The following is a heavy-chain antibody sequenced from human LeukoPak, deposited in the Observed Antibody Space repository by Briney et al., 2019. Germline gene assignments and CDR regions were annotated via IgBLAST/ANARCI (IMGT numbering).Heavy chain of an antibody. J-gene: IGHJ4*02. CDR3: AKGDSGDYAFDY. CDR2: VIASGAAT. V-gene: IGHV3-23*01. D-gene: IGHD4-17*01. CDR1: GFTFSRYA. Sequence: SGRSLTISCAASGFTFSRYAMSWVRQAPGKGMEWVSAVIASGAATYYADSVKGRFTISRDNSKKTMSLQMNSLRAEDTAVYYCAKGDSGDYAFDYWGRGILVTVSS.